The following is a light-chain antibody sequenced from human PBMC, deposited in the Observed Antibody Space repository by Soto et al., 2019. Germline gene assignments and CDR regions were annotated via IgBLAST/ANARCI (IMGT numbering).Light chain of an antibody. CDR3: QQRSVWPIT. Sequence: EILLTQSPATRSLSRGERATLSCRAGQNIGTSLVWSQQKPGQSPRLLIYDASHRATGVPARFSGSGSGTDFTLTISSLETEDSAVYYCQQRSVWPITFGQGTRLEIK. J-gene: IGKJ5*01. CDR1: QNIGTS. V-gene: IGKV3-11*01. CDR2: DAS.